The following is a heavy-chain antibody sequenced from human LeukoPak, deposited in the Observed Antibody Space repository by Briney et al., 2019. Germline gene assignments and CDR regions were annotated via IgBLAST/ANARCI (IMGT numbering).Heavy chain of an antibody. CDR3: AKSPKELAPLGART. CDR1: GFTFSNYA. D-gene: IGHD1-7*01. J-gene: IGHJ4*02. CDR2: ISANSGNT. V-gene: IGHV3-23*01. Sequence: TGGSLRLSCAGSGFTFSNYAMSWVRQAPGKGLEWVSTISANSGNTYYADSARGRLTISRDNSENTLYLQMDSLRAEDTAVYYCAKSPKELAPLGARTGGQGTLVTVSS.